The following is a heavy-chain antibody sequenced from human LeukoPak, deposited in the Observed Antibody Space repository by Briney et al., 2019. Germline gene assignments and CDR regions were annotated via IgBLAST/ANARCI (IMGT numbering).Heavy chain of an antibody. D-gene: IGHD2-2*01. CDR1: GFTFSSYW. J-gene: IGHJ4*02. Sequence: GGSLRLSCAASGFTFSSYWMHWVRQAAGKGLEWVSTISGSGVSTFYADPVKGRFTISRDNSKNTLYLHLNSLSAEDTAVYYCAKDSFSTTWGQGTLVTVSS. CDR3: AKDSFSTT. V-gene: IGHV3-23*01. CDR2: ISGSGVST.